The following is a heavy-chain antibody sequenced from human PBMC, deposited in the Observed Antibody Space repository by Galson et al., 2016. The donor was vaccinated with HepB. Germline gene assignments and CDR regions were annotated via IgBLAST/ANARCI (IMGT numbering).Heavy chain of an antibody. D-gene: IGHD1-26*01. CDR2: IYHSGST. CDR1: GGSISSGSYH. CDR3: ARAFAPRGYYYGMDV. V-gene: IGHV4-31*03. J-gene: IGHJ6*02. Sequence: PLSLTCTVSGGSISSGSYHWSWIRQHPGKGLEWIGYIYHSGSTYYNPSLKSRVIISIDTSHNQVSLKPNSVTAADTAVYYCARAFAPRGYYYGMDVWVQGTTVTVSS.